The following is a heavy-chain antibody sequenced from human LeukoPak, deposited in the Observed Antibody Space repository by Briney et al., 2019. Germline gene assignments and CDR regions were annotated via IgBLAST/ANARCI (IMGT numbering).Heavy chain of an antibody. J-gene: IGHJ4*02. Sequence: QPGGSLRLSCAASGFTFSSYGMHWVRQAPGKGLEWVAVISYDGSNKYYADSVKGRFTISRDNSKNTLYLQMNSLRAEDTAVYYCAKDLGFLEWLFIDYWGQGTLVTVSS. V-gene: IGHV3-30*18. CDR1: GFTFSSYG. CDR3: AKDLGFLEWLFIDY. CDR2: ISYDGSNK. D-gene: IGHD3-3*02.